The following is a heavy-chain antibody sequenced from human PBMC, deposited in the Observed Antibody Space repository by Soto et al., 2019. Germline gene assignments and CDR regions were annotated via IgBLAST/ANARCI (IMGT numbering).Heavy chain of an antibody. CDR3: AKVGNYDILTGYRNFDY. D-gene: IGHD3-9*01. J-gene: IGHJ4*02. CDR1: GFTFSSYA. CDR2: ISGSGGST. Sequence: PGGSLRLSCAASGFTFSSYAMSWVRQAPGKGLEWVSAISGSGGSTYYADSVKGRFTISRDNSKNTLYLQMNSLRAEDTAVYYCAKVGNYDILTGYRNFDYWGQGTLVTVSS. V-gene: IGHV3-23*01.